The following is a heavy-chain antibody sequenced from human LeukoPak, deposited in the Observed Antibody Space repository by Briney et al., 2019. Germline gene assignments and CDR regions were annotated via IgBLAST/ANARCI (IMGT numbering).Heavy chain of an antibody. V-gene: IGHV1-69*04. CDR3: ARDIRETNPGYYYYGMDV. J-gene: IGHJ6*02. D-gene: IGHD1-14*01. CDR2: IIPILGIA. Sequence: SVKVSCKASGGTFSSYAISWVRQAPGQGLEWMGRIIPILGIANYAQKFQGRVTITADKSTSTAYMELSSLRSEDTAVYYCARDIRETNPGYYYYGMDVWGQGTTVTVSS. CDR1: GGTFSSYA.